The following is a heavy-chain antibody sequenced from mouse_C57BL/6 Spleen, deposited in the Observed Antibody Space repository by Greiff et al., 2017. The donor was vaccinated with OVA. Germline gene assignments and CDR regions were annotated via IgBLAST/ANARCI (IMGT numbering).Heavy chain of an antibody. CDR3: AKTYDGYYEGAMDY. CDR1: GFSLTSYG. CDR2: IWRGGST. D-gene: IGHD2-3*01. Sequence: VQVVESGPGLVQPSQSLSITCTVSGFSLTSYGVHWVRQSPGKGLEWLGVIWRGGSTDYNAAFMSRLSITKDNSKSQVFFKMNSLQADDTAIYYCAKTYDGYYEGAMDYWGQGTSVTVSS. J-gene: IGHJ4*01. V-gene: IGHV2-5*01.